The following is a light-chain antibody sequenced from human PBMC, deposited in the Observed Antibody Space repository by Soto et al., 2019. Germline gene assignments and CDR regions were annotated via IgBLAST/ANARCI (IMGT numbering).Light chain of an antibody. CDR3: QSYDSSLSGSV. Sequence: QSVLTQPPSVSGAPGQRVTISCTGSSSNIGAGYDVHWYQQLPGTAPKLLIYGNSTRPSGVPDRFSGTKSGTSASLASTGLKAEEEADYYCQSYDSSLSGSVFGGGTKRTVL. V-gene: IGLV1-40*01. CDR2: GNS. CDR1: SSNIGAGYD. J-gene: IGLJ3*02.